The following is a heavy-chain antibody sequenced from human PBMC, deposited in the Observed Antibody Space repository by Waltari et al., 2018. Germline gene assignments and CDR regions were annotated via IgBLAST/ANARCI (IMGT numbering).Heavy chain of an antibody. J-gene: IGHJ4*02. Sequence: QVQLVQSGAEVKKPGASVKVSCKASGYTFTSYDINWVRQATGQGLEWMGWRNPNSGNTGYAKKFQGRVTMTRNTSISTAYMELSSLRSEDTAVYYCARIHRSITIFGVVISPTFDYWGQGTLVTVSS. CDR2: RNPNSGNT. D-gene: IGHD3-3*01. V-gene: IGHV1-8*01. CDR1: GYTFTSYD. CDR3: ARIHRSITIFGVVISPTFDY.